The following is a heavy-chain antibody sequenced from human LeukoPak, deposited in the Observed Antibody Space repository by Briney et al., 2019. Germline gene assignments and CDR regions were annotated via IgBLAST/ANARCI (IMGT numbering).Heavy chain of an antibody. CDR2: ISSSGSTI. J-gene: IGHJ6*02. V-gene: IGHV3-11*01. Sequence: TGGSLRLSCAASGFTFSDYYMSWIRQAPGKGLEWVSYISSSGSTIYYADSVKGRFTISRDNAKNSLYLQMNSLRAEDTAVYYCAREITDRSYYYGMDVWGQGTTVTVSS. CDR3: AREITDRSYYYGMDV. CDR1: GFTFSDYY. D-gene: IGHD1-20*01.